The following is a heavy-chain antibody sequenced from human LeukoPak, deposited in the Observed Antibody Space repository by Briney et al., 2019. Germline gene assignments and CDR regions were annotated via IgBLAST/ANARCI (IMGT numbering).Heavy chain of an antibody. D-gene: IGHD3-16*02. J-gene: IGHJ4*02. CDR2: IYPGDSDT. Sequence: GESLKISCKGSGYSFTSYWIGWVRQMPGKGLEWMGIIYPGDSDTRYSPSFQGQVTISADKSISTAYLPWSSLKASDTAVYYCAIISRNYDCVWGSYRQFDYWCQGTLVTVSS. CDR1: GYSFTSYW. CDR3: AIISRNYDCVWGSYRQFDY. V-gene: IGHV5-51*01.